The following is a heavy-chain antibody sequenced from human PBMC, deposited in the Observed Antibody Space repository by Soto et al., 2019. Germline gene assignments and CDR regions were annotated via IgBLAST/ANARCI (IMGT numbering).Heavy chain of an antibody. D-gene: IGHD5-18*01. CDR1: GYTFTSYA. CDR2: INAGNGNT. J-gene: IGHJ5*02. Sequence: VSCKASGYTFTSYAMHWVRQAPGQRLEWMGWINAGNGNTKYSQKFQGRVTITRDTSASTAYMELSSLRSEDTAVYYCARFSATYSFNWFDPWGQGTLVTVSS. CDR3: ARFSATYSFNWFDP. V-gene: IGHV1-3*01.